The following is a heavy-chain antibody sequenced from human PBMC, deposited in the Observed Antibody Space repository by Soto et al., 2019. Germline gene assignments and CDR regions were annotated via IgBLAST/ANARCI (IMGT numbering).Heavy chain of an antibody. J-gene: IGHJ4*02. D-gene: IGHD6-19*01. CDR2: IYHTGTT. CDR1: GDSISSSTYY. V-gene: IGHV4-39*01. CDR3: ARRLQWQLRPLDS. Sequence: LSLTCTVSGDSISSSTYYWGWIRQPPGKGLEWIGCIYHTGTTYYNPSLKSRVTISVDTSKNQFSLKLSSVTAADTAVYYCARRLQWQLRPLDSWGRGTLVTVSS.